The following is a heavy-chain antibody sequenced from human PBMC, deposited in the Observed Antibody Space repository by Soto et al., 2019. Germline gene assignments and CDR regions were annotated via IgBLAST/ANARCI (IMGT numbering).Heavy chain of an antibody. CDR2: ISPYSANT. CDR1: GYKFTEYG. Sequence: GASVKVSCKASGYKFTEYGVNWVRQAPGEGPEWMGWISPYSANTRYAENFQGRVSMTTDTFTTTAYMELRGLRSDDTAVYYCARGGTRLYWGQGTLVTVSS. V-gene: IGHV1-18*04. CDR3: ARGGTRLY. J-gene: IGHJ4*02. D-gene: IGHD1-7*01.